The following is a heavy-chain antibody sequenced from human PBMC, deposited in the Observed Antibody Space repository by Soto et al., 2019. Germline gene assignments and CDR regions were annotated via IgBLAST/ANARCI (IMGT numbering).Heavy chain of an antibody. CDR2: ISAYNGNT. Sequence: GTSVKVSCKDSGYTFTSYGISWVRQAPGQGLEWMGWISAYNGNTNYAQKLQGRVTMTTDTSTSTAYTELRSLRSDHTAVYYCARRRLLLWFGESFCMDVWGAGTTVPVS. J-gene: IGHJ6*02. D-gene: IGHD3-10*01. CDR1: GYTFTSYG. V-gene: IGHV1-18*01. CDR3: ARRRLLLWFGESFCMDV.